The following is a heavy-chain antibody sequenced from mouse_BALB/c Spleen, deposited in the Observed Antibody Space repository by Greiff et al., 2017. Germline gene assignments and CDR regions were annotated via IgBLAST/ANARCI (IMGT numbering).Heavy chain of an antibody. J-gene: IGHJ2*01. Sequence: EVKLMESGGDLVKPGGSLKLSCAASGFTFSDYYMYWVRQTPEKRLEWVATISDGGSYTYYPDSVKGRFTISRDNAKNNLYLQMSSLKSEDTAMYYCARGYGNYPYYFDYWGQGTTLTVSS. CDR2: ISDGGSYT. D-gene: IGHD2-1*01. CDR3: ARGYGNYPYYFDY. CDR1: GFTFSDYY. V-gene: IGHV5-4*02.